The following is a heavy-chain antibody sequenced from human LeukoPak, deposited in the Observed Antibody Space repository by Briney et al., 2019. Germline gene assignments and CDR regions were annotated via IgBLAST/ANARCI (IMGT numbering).Heavy chain of an antibody. CDR2: ITESGGGT. Sequence: GGSLRLSCAASGFTFGSYAMSWVRQAPGKGLEWVSAITESGGGTYNADSVKGRFTISRDNSKKTLFLQMNSLRAEDTAIYYCAEGSAAGRPYYFDYWGQGTLVTVSS. J-gene: IGHJ4*02. V-gene: IGHV3-23*01. CDR3: AEGSAAGRPYYFDY. D-gene: IGHD6-25*01. CDR1: GFTFGSYA.